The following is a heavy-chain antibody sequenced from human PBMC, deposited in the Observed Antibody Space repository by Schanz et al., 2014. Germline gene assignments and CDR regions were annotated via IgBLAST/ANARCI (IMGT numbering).Heavy chain of an antibody. CDR3: ARDLLVSHYDFWSGNDY. CDR2: ISGSGGST. V-gene: IGHV3-23*01. Sequence: EVQLLESGGGLVRPGGSLRLSCAASGFTFSSYTMNWVRQAPGQGLEWVSAISGSGGSTYYADSVKGRFTISRDNSKNTLYLQMNSLRADDTAVYYCARDLLVSHYDFWSGNDYWGQGTLVTVSS. J-gene: IGHJ4*02. D-gene: IGHD3-3*01. CDR1: GFTFSSYT.